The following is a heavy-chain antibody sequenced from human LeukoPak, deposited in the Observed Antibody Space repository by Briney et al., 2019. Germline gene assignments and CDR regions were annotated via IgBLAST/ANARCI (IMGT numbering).Heavy chain of an antibody. D-gene: IGHD5-18*01. J-gene: IGHJ4*02. CDR2: IKKDGSEK. CDR3: ARDLSGVAGYTYGRGIDY. Sequence: GGSLRLSCAASGFTFSSYAMHWVRQAPGKGLEWVANIKKDGSEKYYVDPVKGRFTISRDNAKTSLYLQMNSLRAEDTAVYYCARDLSGVAGYTYGRGIDYWGQGTLVTVSS. V-gene: IGHV3-7*01. CDR1: GFTFSSYA.